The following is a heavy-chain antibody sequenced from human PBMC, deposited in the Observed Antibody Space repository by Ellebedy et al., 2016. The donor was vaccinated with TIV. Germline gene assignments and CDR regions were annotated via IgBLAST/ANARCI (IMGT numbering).Heavy chain of an antibody. CDR2: ISAYNGNT. Sequence: ASVKVSXKASGYTFTSYGISWVRQAPGQGLEWMGWISAYNGNTNYAQKLQGRVTMTTDTSTSTAYMELRSLRSDDTAVYYCARVGLRHPYGSGSYYNVAWFDPWGQGTLVTVSS. CDR1: GYTFTSYG. V-gene: IGHV1-18*01. CDR3: ARVGLRHPYGSGSYYNVAWFDP. D-gene: IGHD3-10*01. J-gene: IGHJ5*02.